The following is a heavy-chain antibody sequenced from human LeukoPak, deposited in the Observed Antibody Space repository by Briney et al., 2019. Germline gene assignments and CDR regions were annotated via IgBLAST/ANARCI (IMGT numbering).Heavy chain of an antibody. Sequence: GGSLGLSCAASGFTFSSYAMSWVRQAPGKGLEWVSAISGSGGSTYYADSVKGRFTISRDNSKNTLYLQMNSLRAEDSAVYYCAKLSYDFWSGSFDYWGQGTLVTVSS. J-gene: IGHJ4*02. CDR3: AKLSYDFWSGSFDY. D-gene: IGHD3-3*01. CDR1: GFTFSSYA. CDR2: ISGSGGST. V-gene: IGHV3-23*01.